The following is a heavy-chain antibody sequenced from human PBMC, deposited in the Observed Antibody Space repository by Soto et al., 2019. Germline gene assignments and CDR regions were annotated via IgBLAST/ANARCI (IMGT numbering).Heavy chain of an antibody. CDR1: GFTFSNYW. D-gene: IGHD3-9*01. CDR3: ARVLRYFDWLSPYYYYGMDV. Sequence: PGGSLRLSCAASGFTFSNYWMSWVRQVPGKGLEWVANIKPDGSEKWYVDSVKGRFTISRDNVKKSLYLQMISLRAEDTAMYYCARVLRYFDWLSPYYYYGMDVWGQGTTVTVSS. V-gene: IGHV3-7*02. CDR2: IKPDGSEK. J-gene: IGHJ6*02.